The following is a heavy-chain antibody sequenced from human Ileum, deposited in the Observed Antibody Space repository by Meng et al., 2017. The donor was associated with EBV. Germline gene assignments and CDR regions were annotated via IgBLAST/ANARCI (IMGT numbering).Heavy chain of an antibody. CDR2: LCPSGNT. J-gene: IGHJ4*02. V-gene: IGHV4-39*01. Sequence: QLHLQRWGAGLLKPSETLSLTCAASGGSSTNCHYCWVWTRPGPGKGLEWITSLCPSGNTNNNPSLKSRVTTSVDTSKIQFTLWLNSMAAADTAVYYCARRRHNHGCLDDWGQGTLVTVSS. CDR1: GGSSTNCHYC. CDR3: ARRRHNHGCLDD. D-gene: IGHD1-14*01.